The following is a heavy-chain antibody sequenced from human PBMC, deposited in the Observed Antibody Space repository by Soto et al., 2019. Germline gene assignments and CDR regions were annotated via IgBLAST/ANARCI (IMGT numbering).Heavy chain of an antibody. CDR3: ATLPYDFWSGYLADY. V-gene: IGHV4-61*01. CDR1: GGSVSSGSYY. J-gene: IGHJ4*02. CDR2: IYYSGST. D-gene: IGHD3-3*01. Sequence: SETLSLTCTVSGGSVSSGSYYWSWIRQPPGKGLEWIGYIYYSGSTNYNPSLKSRVTISVDTSKNQFSLKLSSVTAADTAVYYCATLPYDFWSGYLADYWGQGTLVTVSS.